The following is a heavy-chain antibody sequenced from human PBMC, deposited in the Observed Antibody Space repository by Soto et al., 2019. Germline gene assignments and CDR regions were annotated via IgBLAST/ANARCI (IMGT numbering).Heavy chain of an antibody. CDR1: GGSISSGGYY. V-gene: IGHV4-31*03. J-gene: IGHJ4*02. CDR2: TYYSGST. CDR3: ARDVRYCSGGSFCPAIDY. D-gene: IGHD2-15*01. Sequence: QVQLQESGPGLVKPSQTLSLTCTVSGGSISSGGYYWSWIRQHPGKGLKWIGYTYYSGSTYYNPHLKSRVTISADSSNNQCSLKLRAVTAADTAVFDCARDVRYCSGGSFCPAIDYWGQGTLVTVSS.